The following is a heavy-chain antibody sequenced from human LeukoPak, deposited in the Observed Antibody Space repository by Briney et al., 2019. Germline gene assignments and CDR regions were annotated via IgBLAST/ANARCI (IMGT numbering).Heavy chain of an antibody. CDR1: GGSISSSSYY. CDR2: IYYSGST. V-gene: IGHV4-39*01. J-gene: IGHJ6*02. CDR3: ARYYDSSGYYYYYGMDV. Sequence: SETLSLTWTVSGGSISSSSYYWGWIRQHPGKGLEWIGSIYYSGSTYYNPSLKSRVTISVDTSKNQFSLKLSSVTAADTAVYYCARYYDSSGYYYYYGMDVWGQGTTVTVSS. D-gene: IGHD3-22*01.